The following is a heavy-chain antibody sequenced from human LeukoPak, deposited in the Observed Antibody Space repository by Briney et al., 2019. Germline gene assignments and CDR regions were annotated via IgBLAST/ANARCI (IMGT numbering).Heavy chain of an antibody. CDR2: IYPGDSDT. CDR1: GFTFTSYW. J-gene: IGHJ5*02. CDR3: ARLSGGDVISDWFDP. Sequence: GGSLRLSCAASGFTFTSYWIGWVRQMPGKGLEWMGIIYPGDSDTRYSPSFQGQVTISADKSISTAYLQWSSLKASDTAMYYCARLSGGDVISDWFDPWGQGTLVTVSS. V-gene: IGHV5-51*01. D-gene: IGHD3-16*01.